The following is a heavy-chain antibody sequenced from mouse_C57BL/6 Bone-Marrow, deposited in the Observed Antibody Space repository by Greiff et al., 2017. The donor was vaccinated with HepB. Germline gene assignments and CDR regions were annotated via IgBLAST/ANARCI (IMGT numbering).Heavy chain of an antibody. CDR1: GFTFSSYA. CDR2: ISSGGDYI. V-gene: IGHV5-9-1*02. Sequence: VESGEGLVKPGGSLKLSCAASGFTFSSYAMSWVRQTPEKRLEWVAYISSGGDYIYYADTVKGRFTISRDNARNTLYLQMSSLKSEDTAMYYCTRDYYGSPGWYFDVWGTGTTVTVSS. CDR3: TRDYYGSPGWYFDV. J-gene: IGHJ1*03. D-gene: IGHD1-1*01.